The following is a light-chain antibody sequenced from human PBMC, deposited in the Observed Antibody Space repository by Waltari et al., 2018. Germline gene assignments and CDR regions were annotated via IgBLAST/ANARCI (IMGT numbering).Light chain of an antibody. CDR1: SSDVGNYKR. CDR2: AVS. J-gene: IGLJ2*01. V-gene: IGLV2-23*02. CDR3: SSYAGSSKGV. Sequence: QSALTQPASVSGSPGQSITISCTGTSSDVGNYKRVSWYQQHPGKAPKLMLYAVSKRPTGASARFSGSKPVDMASLTISGLQPGDEAEYFCSSYAGSSKGVFGGGTKVTVL.